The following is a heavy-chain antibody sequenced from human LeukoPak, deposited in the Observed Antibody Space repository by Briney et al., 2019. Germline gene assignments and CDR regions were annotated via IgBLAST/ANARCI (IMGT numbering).Heavy chain of an antibody. Sequence: GGSLRLSCAASGFTFSSYAMNWVRQAPGKGLEWVSVISGSGGSTYSADSVKGRFTISRDNSKNTLYLQMNSLRAEDTAVYYCAKDRFPYDNSGFLHYFDYWGQGTLVTAAS. CDR2: ISGSGGST. CDR3: AKDRFPYDNSGFLHYFDY. CDR1: GFTFSSYA. J-gene: IGHJ4*02. V-gene: IGHV3-23*01. D-gene: IGHD3-22*01.